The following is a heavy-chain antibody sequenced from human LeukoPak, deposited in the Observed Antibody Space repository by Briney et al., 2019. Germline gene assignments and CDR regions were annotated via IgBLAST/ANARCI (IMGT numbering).Heavy chain of an antibody. D-gene: IGHD1-7*01. CDR3: ARGGLELENDY. CDR1: GGSISSYY. CDR2: IYYSGST. V-gene: IGHV4-59*01. J-gene: IGHJ4*02. Sequence: SETLSLTCTVPGGSISSYYWSWIRQPPGKGLEWIGYIYYSGSTNYNPPLKSRVTISVDTSKNQFSLKLSSVTAADTAVYYCARGGLELENDYWGQGTLVTVSS.